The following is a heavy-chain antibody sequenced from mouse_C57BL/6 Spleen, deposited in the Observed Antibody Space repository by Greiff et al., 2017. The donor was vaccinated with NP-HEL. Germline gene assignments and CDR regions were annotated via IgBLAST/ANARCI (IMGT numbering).Heavy chain of an antibody. J-gene: IGHJ3*01. Sequence: EVHLVESGGDLVKPGGSLKLSCAASGFTFSSYGMSWVRQTPDKRLEWVATISSGGSYTYYPDSVKGRFTISRDNAKNTLYLQMSSLKSEDTAMYYCARRGTGTWFAYWGQGTLVTVSA. CDR3: ARRGTGTWFAY. CDR2: ISSGGSYT. CDR1: GFTFSSYG. D-gene: IGHD4-1*01. V-gene: IGHV5-6*01.